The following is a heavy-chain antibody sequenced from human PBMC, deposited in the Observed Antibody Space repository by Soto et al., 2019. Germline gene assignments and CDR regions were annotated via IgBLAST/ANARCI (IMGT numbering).Heavy chain of an antibody. CDR1: GFTFSSYG. D-gene: IGHD3-10*01. V-gene: IGHV3-30*18. CDR3: AKEYYYGSGSYSFLDYYYGMDV. J-gene: IGHJ6*02. Sequence: GGSLRLSCAASGFTFSSYGMHWVRQAPGKGLEWVAVISYDGSNKYYADSVKGRFTISRDNSKNTLYLQMNSLRAEDTAVYYCAKEYYYGSGSYSFLDYYYGMDVWGQGTTVTVSS. CDR2: ISYDGSNK.